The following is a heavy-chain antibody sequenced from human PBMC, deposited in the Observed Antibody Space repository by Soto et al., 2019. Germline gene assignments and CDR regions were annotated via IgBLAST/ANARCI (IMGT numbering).Heavy chain of an antibody. CDR3: ARRLSGPKEEYNAYYFYGLDV. CDR1: GYSFTSHW. J-gene: IGHJ6*02. D-gene: IGHD1-1*01. CDR2: IDPSDSYT. V-gene: IGHV5-10-1*01. Sequence: LGESLKISCQGSGYSFTSHWITWVRQTPGKGLEWMGRIDPSDSYTNYSPSFQGRVTISADRSISTAFLQWSSLEASDTAIYYCARRLSGPKEEYNAYYFYGLDVWGQGTTVTVS.